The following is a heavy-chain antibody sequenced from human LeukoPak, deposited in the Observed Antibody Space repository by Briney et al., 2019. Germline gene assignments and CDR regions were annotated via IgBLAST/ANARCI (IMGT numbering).Heavy chain of an antibody. D-gene: IGHD3-10*01. V-gene: IGHV4-59*08. CDR3: ATRGS. J-gene: IGHJ5*02. CDR1: GGSISSDY. CDR2: IYNSGSN. Sequence: SKTLSLTCTVSGGSISSDYWQWIRQPPGKGLEWIGYIYNSGSNNYNPSLKSRVTISVDTSKNQFSLKLTSVTAADTAVYYCATRGSWGQGTLVTVSS.